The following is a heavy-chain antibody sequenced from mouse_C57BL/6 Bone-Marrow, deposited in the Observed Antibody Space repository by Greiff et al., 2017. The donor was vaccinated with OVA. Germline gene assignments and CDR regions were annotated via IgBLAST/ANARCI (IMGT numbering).Heavy chain of an antibody. Sequence: QVQLQQPGAELVKPGASVKLSCKASGYTFTSYWMHWVKQRPGQGLEWIGMIHPNSGSTNYNEKFKSKATLTVDNSSSTAYMQLSSRTSEDSAVYYCARSPSRPYYAVDYWGQGTAVTVSS. CDR3: ARSPSRPYYAVDY. J-gene: IGHJ4*01. CDR2: IHPNSGST. CDR1: GYTFTSYW. V-gene: IGHV1-64*01.